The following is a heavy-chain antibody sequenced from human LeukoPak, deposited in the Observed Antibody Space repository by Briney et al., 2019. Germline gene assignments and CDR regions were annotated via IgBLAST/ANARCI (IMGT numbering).Heavy chain of an antibody. V-gene: IGHV4-38-2*02. Sequence: SETLSLTCTGSGYSISSGYYWGWIRQPPGKGQEWTGSIYHSGSTYYNPSLKSRVAISVDTSKNQFSLKLSSVTAADTAVYYCAREGASSSWFSHYYCYMDVWGKGTTVTVSS. CDR3: AREGASSSWFSHYYCYMDV. CDR1: GYSISSGYY. J-gene: IGHJ6*03. D-gene: IGHD6-13*01. CDR2: IYHSGST.